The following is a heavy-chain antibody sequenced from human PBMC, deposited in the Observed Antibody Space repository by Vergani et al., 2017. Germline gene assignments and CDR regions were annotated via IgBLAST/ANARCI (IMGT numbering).Heavy chain of an antibody. CDR3: AGYNQAVPARYIDYYYYMDV. CDR2: IHYSGST. J-gene: IGHJ6*03. V-gene: IGHV4-61*01. Sequence: QVQLQESGPGLVKPSETLSLTCTVSGGSVSSGSYYWSWIRQPPGKGLEWIGYIHYSGSTNYNHSLKSRVTISVDSSKNQFSLNLSSVTAADTAVYYCAGYNQAVPARYIDYYYYMDVWGKGTTVTVSS. CDR1: GGSVSSGSYY. D-gene: IGHD2-2*01.